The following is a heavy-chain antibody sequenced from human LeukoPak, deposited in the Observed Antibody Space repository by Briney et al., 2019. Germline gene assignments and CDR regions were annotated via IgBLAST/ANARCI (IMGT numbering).Heavy chain of an antibody. J-gene: IGHJ4*02. Sequence: GGSLRLSCAASGFTFDDYAMHWVRQAPGKGLEGVSSISTSSSYIYYSDSVKGLFTTSRDNAKNSLYLNMNSLRADDTAVYYCGRGIANYCGGDCYLDSWGQGNLVTVSS. CDR3: GRGIANYCGGDCYLDS. D-gene: IGHD2-21*02. CDR1: GFTFDDYA. CDR2: ISTSSSYI. V-gene: IGHV3-21*01.